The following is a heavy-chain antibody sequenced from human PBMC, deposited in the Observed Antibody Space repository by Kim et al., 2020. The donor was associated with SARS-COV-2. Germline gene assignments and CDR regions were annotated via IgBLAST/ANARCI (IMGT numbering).Heavy chain of an antibody. CDR1: GFTFSSYW. CDR2: IKQDGSEK. D-gene: IGHD2-2*02. Sequence: GGSLRLSCAASGFTFSSYWMSWVRQAPGKGLEWVANIKQDGSEKYYVDSVKGRFTISRDNAKNSLYLQMNSLRAEDTAVYYCARDIVVVPAAIPGYYYGMDVWGQGTTVTVSS. V-gene: IGHV3-7*01. CDR3: ARDIVVVPAAIPGYYYGMDV. J-gene: IGHJ6*02.